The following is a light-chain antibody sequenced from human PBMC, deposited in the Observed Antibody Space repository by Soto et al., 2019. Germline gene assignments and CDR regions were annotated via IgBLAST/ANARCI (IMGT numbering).Light chain of an antibody. CDR1: QSISSSY. J-gene: IGKJ3*01. V-gene: IGKV3-20*01. Sequence: EIVLTQSPGTLSLSPGERATLSCRASQSISSSYLAWYQQKPDQAPMLLVYGASSRATGIPDRFSGSGSGTDFTLTISRLEPEDFAVYYCQQYGSSRFTFGPGTKVDIK. CDR2: GAS. CDR3: QQYGSSRFT.